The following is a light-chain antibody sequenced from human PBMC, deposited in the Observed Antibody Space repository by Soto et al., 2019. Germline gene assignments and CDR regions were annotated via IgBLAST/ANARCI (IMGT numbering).Light chain of an antibody. CDR3: QQRSNWPPIT. Sequence: EVVLTQAPATLSLSPGERATLSCRASQSVSTSLAWYQQKPGQAPRLLIYGASNRATGIPDRFSGSGYGTDFTLTISALEPEDFAVHYCQQRSNWPPITFGQGTRLESK. CDR1: QSVSTS. V-gene: IGKV3-11*01. J-gene: IGKJ5*01. CDR2: GAS.